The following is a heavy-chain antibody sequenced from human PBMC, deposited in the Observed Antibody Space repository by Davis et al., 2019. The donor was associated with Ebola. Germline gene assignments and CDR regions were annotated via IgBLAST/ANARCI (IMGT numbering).Heavy chain of an antibody. CDR1: GYTFTSYD. V-gene: IGHV1-2*02. D-gene: IGHD6-13*01. J-gene: IGHJ1*01. CDR2: INPNSGGT. CDR3: ARVPDVQLVPNVYFQH. Sequence: ASVKVSCKASGYTFTSYDINWVRQATGQGLEWMGWINPNSGGTNYAQKFQGRVTMTRDTSISTAYMELSRLRSDDTAVYYCARVPDVQLVPNVYFQHWGQGTLVTVSS.